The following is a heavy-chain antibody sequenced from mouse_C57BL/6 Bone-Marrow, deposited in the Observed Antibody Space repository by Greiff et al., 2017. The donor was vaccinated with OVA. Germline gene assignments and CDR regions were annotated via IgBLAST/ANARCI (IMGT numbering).Heavy chain of an antibody. D-gene: IGHD1-1*01. CDR3: ARVDYYGSSFYWYFDV. CDR2: IYPRSGNT. J-gene: IGHJ1*03. Sequence: QVQLQQSGAELARPGASVKLSCKASGYTFTSYGISWVKQRTGQGLEWIGEIYPRSGNTYYYEKFKGKATLTADKSSSTAYMELRSLTSEDSAVYFCARVDYYGSSFYWYFDVWGTGTTVTVSS. CDR1: GYTFTSYG. V-gene: IGHV1-81*01.